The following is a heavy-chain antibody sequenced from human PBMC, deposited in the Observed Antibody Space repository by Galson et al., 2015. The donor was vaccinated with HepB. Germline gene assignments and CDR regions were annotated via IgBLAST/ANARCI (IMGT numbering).Heavy chain of an antibody. Sequence: SLRLSCAASGFTFGSCWVNWVRQAPGKRQEWVANINQDGRGKYHVDSLKGRFNISRDNDKNSVYLQMDSLRAEDTAVYYCARRISLVRGIITRPDYYYGMDVWGQGTTVTVAS. V-gene: IGHV3-7*03. CDR3: ARRISLVRGIITRPDYYYGMDV. CDR2: INQDGRGK. D-gene: IGHD3-10*01. CDR1: GFTFGSCW. J-gene: IGHJ6*02.